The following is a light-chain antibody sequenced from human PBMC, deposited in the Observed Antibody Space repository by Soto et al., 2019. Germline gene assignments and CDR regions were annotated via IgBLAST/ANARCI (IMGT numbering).Light chain of an antibody. V-gene: IGKV3-20*01. CDR1: QTVRNNY. J-gene: IGKJ4*01. CDR3: QQFSRYPLT. Sequence: ESVYIGARRTLTLSPGERSTLSCRASQTVRNNYLAWYQQKPGQAPRLLIYDASSRATGIPDRFSGGGSGTDFTLTISRLEPEDFAVYYCQQFSRYPLTFGGGTKVHIK. CDR2: DAS.